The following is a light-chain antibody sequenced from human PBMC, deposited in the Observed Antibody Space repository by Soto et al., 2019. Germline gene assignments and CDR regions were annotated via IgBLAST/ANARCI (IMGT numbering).Light chain of an antibody. J-gene: IGKJ1*01. CDR2: DAS. CDR1: QGISYR. V-gene: IGKV1-5*01. CDR3: QQYNSYSWT. Sequence: DIQMTQSPSTLSASVGDRVTITCRASQGISYRLAWYQQKPGKAPKLLIYDASSLESGVPSTFSGSGSGTEFTLTITSLQPDDFATYYCQQYNSYSWTFGQGTKVEIK.